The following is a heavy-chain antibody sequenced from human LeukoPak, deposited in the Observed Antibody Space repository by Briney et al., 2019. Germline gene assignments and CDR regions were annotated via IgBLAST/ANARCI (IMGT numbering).Heavy chain of an antibody. J-gene: IGHJ4*01. Sequence: GGSLRLSCAASGFTFSIYWMSWVRQAPGKGLEWVANVKKDGSETYYVDSVKGRFTISRDNTKNSLFLQMNSLRAEDAAFYYCAKLLRDVTIYDFWGHGTLVTVSS. V-gene: IGHV3-7*01. CDR3: AKLLRDVTIYDF. D-gene: IGHD5-24*01. CDR1: GFTFSIYW. CDR2: VKKDGSET.